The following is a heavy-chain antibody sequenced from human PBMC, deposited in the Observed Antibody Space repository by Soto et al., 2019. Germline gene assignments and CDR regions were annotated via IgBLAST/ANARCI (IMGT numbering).Heavy chain of an antibody. CDR2: ISSSGSTI. V-gene: IGHV3-48*03. J-gene: IGHJ6*02. Sequence: EVQLVESGGGLVQPGGSLRLSCAASGFTFSSYEMNWVRQAPGKGLEWVLYISSSGSTINYADSVKGRFTISRDNAKNSLYLQMNSLRAEDTAVYYCARDSSIAMYYYGMDVWGQGTTVTVSS. CDR1: GFTFSSYE. D-gene: IGHD6-6*01. CDR3: ARDSSIAMYYYGMDV.